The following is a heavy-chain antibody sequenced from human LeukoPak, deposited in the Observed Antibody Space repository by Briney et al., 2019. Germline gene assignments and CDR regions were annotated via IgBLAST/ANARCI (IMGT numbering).Heavy chain of an antibody. Sequence: GGSLRLSCAASGFSFEDYGMSWVRQAPGKGLEWVSGINWSGGSTFYADSMKGRFTISRDNAKKYLYLQVNSLRAEDTALYYCARAGGIWYAEAYFDYWGQGTLVTVSS. CDR2: INWSGGST. J-gene: IGHJ4*02. CDR3: ARAGGIWYAEAYFDY. V-gene: IGHV3-20*04. D-gene: IGHD6-13*01. CDR1: GFSFEDYG.